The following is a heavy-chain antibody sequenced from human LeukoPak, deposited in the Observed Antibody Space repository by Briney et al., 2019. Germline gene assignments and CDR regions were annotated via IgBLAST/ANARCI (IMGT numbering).Heavy chain of an antibody. Sequence: PSETLSLTCAVSGGSISSSNWWSWVRQPPGKGLEWIGEIYHSGSTNYNPSLKSRVTISVDKSKNQFSLKLSSVTAADTAVYYCAVTYYDIWTGLPLFDPWGQGTLVTVSS. CDR3: AVTYYDIWTGLPLFDP. J-gene: IGHJ5*02. CDR1: GGSISSSNW. CDR2: IYHSGST. D-gene: IGHD3-9*01. V-gene: IGHV4-4*02.